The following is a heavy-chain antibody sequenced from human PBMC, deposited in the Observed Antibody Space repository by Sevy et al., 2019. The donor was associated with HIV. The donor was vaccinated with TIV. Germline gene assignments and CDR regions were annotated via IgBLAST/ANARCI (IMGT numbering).Heavy chain of an antibody. V-gene: IGHV1-2*02. CDR3: SRDRRLRGYSYGCFDY. CDR1: GYTFTGQY. J-gene: IGHJ4*02. D-gene: IGHD5-18*01. CDR2: INPNSGNT. Sequence: ASVKVSCKASGYTFTGQYIHWVRQAPGQGLEWMGWINPNSGNTNYAQEFQGTVTMTRDTSISTAYMELSGLKSDDTAVYYCSRDRRLRGYSYGCFDYWGQGTLVTVSS.